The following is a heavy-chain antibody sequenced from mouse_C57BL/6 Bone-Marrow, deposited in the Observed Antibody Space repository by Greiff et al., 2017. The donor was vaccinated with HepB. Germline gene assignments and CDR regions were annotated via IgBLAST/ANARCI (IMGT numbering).Heavy chain of an antibody. Sequence: EVKVVESGGGLVQPKGSLKLSCAASGFSFNTYAMNWVRQAPGKGLEWVARIRSKSNNYATYYADSVKDRFTISRDDSESMLYLQMNNLKTEDTAMYYCVRLLLLGYFDVWGTGTTVTVSS. V-gene: IGHV10-1*01. J-gene: IGHJ1*03. CDR2: IRSKSNNYAT. D-gene: IGHD1-1*01. CDR1: GFSFNTYA. CDR3: VRLLLLGYFDV.